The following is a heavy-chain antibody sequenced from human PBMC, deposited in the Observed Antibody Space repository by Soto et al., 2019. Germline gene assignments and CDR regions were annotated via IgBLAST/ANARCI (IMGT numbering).Heavy chain of an antibody. CDR1: GYSFSTYW. V-gene: IGHV5-51*01. CDR3: ARLLEYCRSAPSYTPY. D-gene: IGHD2-2*01. Sequence: GESLKISCEASGYSFSTYWSGWVRQMPGKGLEWMGIIYPGDLDTRYSPSFQGQVTISADKSISTASLQWSSLKASDTALYYCARLLEYCRSAPSYTPYRGQGTLVPVSS. J-gene: IGHJ4*02. CDR2: IYPGDLDT.